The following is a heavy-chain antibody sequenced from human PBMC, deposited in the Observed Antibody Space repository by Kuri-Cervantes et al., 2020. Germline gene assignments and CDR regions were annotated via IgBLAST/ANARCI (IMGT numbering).Heavy chain of an antibody. J-gene: IGHJ6*03. D-gene: IGHD2-21*01. CDR3: ARGFILGAYYYYYMDV. CDR1: GYSFTSYG. CDR2: ISTYNLNT. V-gene: IGHV1-18*01. Sequence: ASVKVSCKASGYSFTSYGISWLRQAPGQRLEWLGWISTYNLNTDYAQRLQGRVTMTTDTSTSTAYMELSSLRSEDTAVYYCARGFILGAYYYYYMDVWGKGTTVTVSS.